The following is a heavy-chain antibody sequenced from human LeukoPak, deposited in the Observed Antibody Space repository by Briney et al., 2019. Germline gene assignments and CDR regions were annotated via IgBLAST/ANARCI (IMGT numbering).Heavy chain of an antibody. J-gene: IGHJ6*03. D-gene: IGHD2-15*01. V-gene: IGHV4-34*01. CDR2: INHSGST. CDR3: ARRQVVAASGAGYYMDV. Sequence: SETLSLTCAVYGGSFSGYYWSWIRQPPGKGPEWIGEINHSGSTNYHPSLKSPVTLSVGTSKKQSSLKPGSVTAADTAVYYCARRQVVAASGAGYYMDVWGKGTTVTISS. CDR1: GGSFSGYY.